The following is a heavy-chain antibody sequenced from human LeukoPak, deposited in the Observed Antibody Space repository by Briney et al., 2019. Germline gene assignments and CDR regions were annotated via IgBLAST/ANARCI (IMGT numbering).Heavy chain of an antibody. CDR3: ARHNGIVVVVAAGWFDP. CDR2: IYHSGET. CDR1: GGSISRGGYY. D-gene: IGHD2-15*01. V-gene: IGHV4-39*01. Sequence: SETLSLTCTVSGGSISRGGYYWNWIRQHPGKGLEWIGNIYHSGETYSSPSLKSRVSISVDTSKNQFSLKLSSVTAADTAVYYCARHNGIVVVVAAGWFDPWGQGTLVTVSS. J-gene: IGHJ5*02.